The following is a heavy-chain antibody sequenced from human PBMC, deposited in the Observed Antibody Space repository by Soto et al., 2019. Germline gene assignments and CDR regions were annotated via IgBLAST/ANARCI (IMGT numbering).Heavy chain of an antibody. V-gene: IGHV3-73*02. J-gene: IGHJ4*02. CDR3: TRWGGDPPTLDY. Sequence: EVQLVESGGGLVQPGGSQKLSCATSGLTFSGSNMHWVRQASGKGLEWVGRIKSKADSYATAYAASVKGRFIVSRDDSQNTAYLQMNSLKTEDTAVYYCTRWGGDPPTLDYWGQGTLVTVSS. CDR1: GLTFSGSN. CDR2: IKSKADSYAT. D-gene: IGHD4-17*01.